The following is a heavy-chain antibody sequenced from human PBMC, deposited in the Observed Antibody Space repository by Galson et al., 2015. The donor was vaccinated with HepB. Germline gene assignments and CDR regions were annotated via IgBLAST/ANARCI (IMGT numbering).Heavy chain of an antibody. V-gene: IGHV5-10-1*01. CDR2: IDPSDSYT. CDR1: GYSFTSYW. Sequence: QSGAEVKKPGESLRISCKGSGYSFTSYWISWVRQMPGKGLEWMGRIDPSDSYTNYSPSFQGHVTISADKSISTAYLQWSSLKASDTAMYYCARQGIAVAGPNWYFDLWGRGTLVTVSS. J-gene: IGHJ2*01. D-gene: IGHD6-19*01. CDR3: ARQGIAVAGPNWYFDL.